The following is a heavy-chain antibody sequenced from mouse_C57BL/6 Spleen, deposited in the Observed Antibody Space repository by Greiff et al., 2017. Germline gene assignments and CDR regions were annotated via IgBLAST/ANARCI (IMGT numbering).Heavy chain of an antibody. J-gene: IGHJ3*01. D-gene: IGHD3-2*02. CDR1: GYTFTSYW. CDR3: ARGELRRAWFAY. V-gene: IGHV1-69*01. CDR2: IDPSDRYT. Sequence: QVQLKQPGAELVMPGASVKLSCKASGYTFTSYWMHWVKQRPGQGLEWIGEIDPSDRYTNYNQKFKGKSTLTVDKSSSTAYMQLSSLTSEDSAVYYCARGELRRAWFAYWGQGTLVTVSA.